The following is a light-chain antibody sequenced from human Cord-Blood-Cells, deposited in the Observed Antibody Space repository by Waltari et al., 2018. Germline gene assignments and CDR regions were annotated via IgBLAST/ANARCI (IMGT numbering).Light chain of an antibody. CDR1: QDIINY. V-gene: IGKV1-33*01. CDR2: DAS. J-gene: IGKJ3*01. CDR3: QQYDNLPLT. Sequence: QMTQSPSSLSASVGDRVTITCQASQDIINYLNWYQQKPGKAPKPLIYDASNLETGVPSRFSGSGSGTDFTFTISSLQPEDIATYYCQQYDNLPLTFGPGTKVDIK.